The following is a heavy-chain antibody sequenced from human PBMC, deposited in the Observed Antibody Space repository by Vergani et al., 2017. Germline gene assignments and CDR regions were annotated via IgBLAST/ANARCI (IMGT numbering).Heavy chain of an antibody. CDR1: GGTFSSYA. V-gene: IGHV3-23*04. Sequence: VQLVQSGAEVKKPGSSVKVSCKASGGTFSSYAMSWVRQAPGKGLEWVSAISGSGGSTYYADSVKGRFTISRDNSKNTLYLQMNSLRAEDTAVYYCAKDPVYCSGGSCSAYWGQGTLVTVSS. CDR3: AKDPVYCSGGSCSAY. D-gene: IGHD2-15*01. J-gene: IGHJ4*02. CDR2: ISGSGGST.